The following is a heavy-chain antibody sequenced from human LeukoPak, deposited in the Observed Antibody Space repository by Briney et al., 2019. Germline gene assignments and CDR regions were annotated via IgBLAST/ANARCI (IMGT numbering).Heavy chain of an antibody. CDR1: GYTFTGYY. CDR3: ARDWVWVDILTGMTNWFDP. V-gene: IGHV1-2*02. J-gene: IGHJ5*02. D-gene: IGHD3-9*01. Sequence: ASVKVSCKASGYTFTGYYMHWVRQAPGQGLEWMGWINPNSGGTNYAQKFQGRVTMTRDTSISTAYMELSSLRSDDTAVYYCARDWVWVDILTGMTNWFDPWGQGTLVTVSS. CDR2: INPNSGGT.